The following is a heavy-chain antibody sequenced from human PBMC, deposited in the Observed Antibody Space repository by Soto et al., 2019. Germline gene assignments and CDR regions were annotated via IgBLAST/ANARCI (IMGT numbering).Heavy chain of an antibody. CDR2: IIPIFGTA. D-gene: IGHD3-10*01. Sequence: QVQLVQSGAEVKKPGSSVKVSCMASGGTFSSYAISWVRQAPGRGLEWMGGIIPIFGTANYAQKFQGRVTITRDTSASTAYMELSSLRSEDTAVYYCARVTMVRGVYKVFDYWGQGTLVTVSS. CDR3: ARVTMVRGVYKVFDY. J-gene: IGHJ4*02. CDR1: GGTFSSYA. V-gene: IGHV1-69*06.